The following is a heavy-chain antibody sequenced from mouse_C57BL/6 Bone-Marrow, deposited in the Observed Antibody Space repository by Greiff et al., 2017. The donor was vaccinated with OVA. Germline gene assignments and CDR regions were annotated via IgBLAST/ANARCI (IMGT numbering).Heavy chain of an antibody. CDR2: IHPRDGST. D-gene: IGHD3-2*02. CDR1: GYTFTSYD. J-gene: IGHJ2*01. V-gene: IGHV1-85*01. Sequence: LVESGPELVKPGASVKLSCKASGYTFTSYDINWVKQRPGQGLEWIGWIHPRDGSTKYNEKFKGKATLTVDTSSSTAYMELHSLTSEDSAVYFCQMRLPVFDYWGQGTTLTVSS. CDR3: QMRLPVFDY.